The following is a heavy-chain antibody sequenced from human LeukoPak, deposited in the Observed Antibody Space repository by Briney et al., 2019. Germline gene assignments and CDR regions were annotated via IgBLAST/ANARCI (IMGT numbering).Heavy chain of an antibody. J-gene: IGHJ4*02. D-gene: IGHD3-10*01. V-gene: IGHV3-74*01. Sequence: GGSLRLSCAASGFTFSNYWVHWVRQAPGKGLVWVSRINRDGSSTNYADSVKGRFTVSRDNAKNTLNLQMNSLRAEDTAVYYCARDKKSGESSEIDYWGQGTLVTVSS. CDR2: INRDGSST. CDR1: GFTFSNYW. CDR3: ARDKKSGESSEIDY.